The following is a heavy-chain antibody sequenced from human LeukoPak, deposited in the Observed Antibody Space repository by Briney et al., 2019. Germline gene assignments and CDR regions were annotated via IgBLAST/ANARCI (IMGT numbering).Heavy chain of an antibody. CDR1: GFTFSSYA. CDR2: ISGSGGST. D-gene: IGHD6-19*01. CDR3: AKAGYSSGWYGNDY. V-gene: IGHV3-23*01. Sequence: GGSLRLSCAASGFTFSSYAMSWVRQAPGKGLEWVSAISGSGGSTYYADSVKGRFTISRDNSKNTLYLQMNSLRAEDTAVYYCAKAGYSSGWYGNDYWGQGTPVTVSS. J-gene: IGHJ4*02.